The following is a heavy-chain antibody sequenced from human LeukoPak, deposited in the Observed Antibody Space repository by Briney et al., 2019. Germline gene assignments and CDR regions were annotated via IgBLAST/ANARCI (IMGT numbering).Heavy chain of an antibody. CDR1: GYTFTNYG. J-gene: IGHJ1*01. CDR2: ITVYNGDT. Sequence: ASVKVSCKASGYTFTNYGISWVRQAPGQGLEWMGWITVYNGDTKYAQKFQGRVTMTRDTSTSTVYMELSSLRSEDTAVYYCARGLLVYDSSGYYYIPPAEYFQHWGQGTLVTVSS. V-gene: IGHV1-18*01. D-gene: IGHD3-22*01. CDR3: ARGLLVYDSSGYYYIPPAEYFQH.